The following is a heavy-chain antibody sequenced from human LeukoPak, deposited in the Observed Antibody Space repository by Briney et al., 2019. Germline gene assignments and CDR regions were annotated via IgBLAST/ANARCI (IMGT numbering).Heavy chain of an antibody. CDR2: IHPGDSDT. CDR3: ARLILHGYYFDY. J-gene: IGHJ4*02. CDR1: GYSFTSYW. D-gene: IGHD3-16*02. Sequence: RGESLKISCKGSGYSFTSYWIGWVRQMPGKGLEWMGIIHPGDSDTRYSPSFQGQVTISADKSISTAYLQWSSLKASDTAMYYCARLILHGYYFDYWAREPWSPSPQ. V-gene: IGHV5-51*01.